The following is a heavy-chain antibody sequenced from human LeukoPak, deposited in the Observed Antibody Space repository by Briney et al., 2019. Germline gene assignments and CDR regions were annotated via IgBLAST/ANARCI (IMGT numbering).Heavy chain of an antibody. CDR2: MNPNSGNT. V-gene: IGHV1-8*01. D-gene: IGHD1-14*01. J-gene: IGHJ5*02. CDR3: ARATGEPNWFDP. Sequence: GASVKVSCKASGYTFTSYDINWVRQATGQGLEWMGWMNPNSGNTGYAQKFQGRVTMTRNTSISTAYMGLSSLRSEDTAVYYCARATGEPNWFDPWGQGTLVTVSS. CDR1: GYTFTSYD.